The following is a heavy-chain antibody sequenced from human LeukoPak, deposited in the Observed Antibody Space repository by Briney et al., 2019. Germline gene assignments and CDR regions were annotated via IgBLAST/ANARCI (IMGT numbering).Heavy chain of an antibody. V-gene: IGHV3-21*05. CDR3: ARQGPYFDY. Sequence: GGSLRFSCTASGFIFSNHGMNWVRQAPGKGLEWISYISSTSADIYYVDSVKGRFTISRDNAKNSLYLQMNSLRAEDTAIYYCARQGPYFDYWGQGIPVTVSS. CDR2: ISSTSADI. J-gene: IGHJ4*02. CDR1: GFIFSNHG.